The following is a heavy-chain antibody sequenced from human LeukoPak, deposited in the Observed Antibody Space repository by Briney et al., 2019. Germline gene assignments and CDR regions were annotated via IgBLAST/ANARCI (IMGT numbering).Heavy chain of an antibody. D-gene: IGHD4-17*01. CDR3: ARGVPSGDYPYWYFDL. CDR1: GGSISSSISRYY. V-gene: IGHV4-4*07. CDR2: IYTSGDT. Sequence: PSETLSLTCTVSGGSISSSISRYYWSWLRQPAGKGLEWIGRIYTSGDTKYNPSLKSRITMSVDTSKNQFSLKLSSVTTADTAVYYCARGVPSGDYPYWYFDLWGRGTLVTVSS. J-gene: IGHJ2*01.